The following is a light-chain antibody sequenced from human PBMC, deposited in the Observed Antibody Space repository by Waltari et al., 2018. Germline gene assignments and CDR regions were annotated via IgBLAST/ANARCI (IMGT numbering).Light chain of an antibody. Sequence: DIQMTQSPSTLSASVGDRVTITCRASRSIRSDLAWYQQKPGRAPKLLIYKAFTLESGVPSRFSGSGSGTEFTLTISSLQPDDFATYYCQQYNFYSLTFGQGTKVDI. V-gene: IGKV1-5*03. CDR1: RSIRSD. J-gene: IGKJ1*01. CDR3: QQYNFYSLT. CDR2: KAF.